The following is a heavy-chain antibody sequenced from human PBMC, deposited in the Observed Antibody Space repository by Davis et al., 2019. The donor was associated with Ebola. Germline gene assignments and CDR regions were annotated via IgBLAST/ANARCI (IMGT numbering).Heavy chain of an antibody. Sequence: AASVKVSCKASGYTFTNYGISWVRQAPGQGLEWMGWISAYNGNTNYAQKLQGRVTMTTDTSTSTAYMELRSLRSDDTAVYYCARGLYTSAFDWFDSWGQGALVTVTS. V-gene: IGHV1-18*04. D-gene: IGHD1-26*01. CDR2: ISAYNGNT. CDR3: ARGLYTSAFDWFDS. CDR1: GYTFTNYG. J-gene: IGHJ5*01.